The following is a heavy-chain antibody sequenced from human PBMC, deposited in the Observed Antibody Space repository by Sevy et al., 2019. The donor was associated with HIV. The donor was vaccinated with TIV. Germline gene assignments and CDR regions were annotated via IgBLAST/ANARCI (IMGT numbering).Heavy chain of an antibody. J-gene: IGHJ4*02. CDR1: GFTFTTYA. D-gene: IGHD1-26*01. Sequence: GGSLRLSCAASGFTFTTYAFHWVRQTPGRGLEWIGLISSNGDNAFYANSVRGRFTISRDNSMNTLYLQMTSLTPDDTAVYYCARGPEWELTSVLSHWGQGTLVTVSS. CDR3: ARGPEWELTSVLSH. CDR2: ISSNGDNA. V-gene: IGHV3-30-3*01.